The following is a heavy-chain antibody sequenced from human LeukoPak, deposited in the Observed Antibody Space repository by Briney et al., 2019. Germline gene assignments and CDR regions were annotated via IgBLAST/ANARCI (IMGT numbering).Heavy chain of an antibody. CDR1: GFTFSSYA. CDR2: ISGSGGST. Sequence: PGGSLRLSCAASGFTFSSYAMSWVRQAPGKGLEWVSAISGSGGSTYYADSVKGRFTISRDNSKNTLYLQMNSLRAEDPAVYYCAMNRVYSSSWYYFDYWGQGTLVTVSS. V-gene: IGHV3-23*01. D-gene: IGHD6-13*01. J-gene: IGHJ4*02. CDR3: AMNRVYSSSWYYFDY.